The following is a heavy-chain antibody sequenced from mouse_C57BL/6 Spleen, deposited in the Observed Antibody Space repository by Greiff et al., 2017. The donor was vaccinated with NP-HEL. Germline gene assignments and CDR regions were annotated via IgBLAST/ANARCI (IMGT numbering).Heavy chain of an antibody. J-gene: IGHJ4*01. D-gene: IGHD2-3*01. CDR2: IRLKSDNYAT. CDR1: GFTFSNYL. V-gene: IGHV6-3*01. Sequence: EVQRVESGGGLVQPGGSMKLSCVASGFTFSNYLMNWVRQSPEKGLEWVAQIRLKSDNYATHYAESVKGRFTISRDDSKSSVYLQMNNLRAEDTGIYYCTDSSYDGYYYYAMDYWGQGTSVTVSS. CDR3: TDSSYDGYYYYAMDY.